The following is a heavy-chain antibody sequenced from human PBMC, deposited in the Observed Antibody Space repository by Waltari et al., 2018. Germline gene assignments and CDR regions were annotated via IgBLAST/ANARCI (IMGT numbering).Heavy chain of an antibody. D-gene: IGHD3-10*01. CDR1: GYTFTGYW. Sequence: QVQLVQSGAEVKKPGDSVKVPCTASGYTFTGYWMQGVRQATGQGLEWMGWINPNSGGTNYAQKFQGRVTMTRDTSISTAYMELSRLRSDDTAVYYCARYGLRGGWFDPWGQGTLVTVSS. CDR2: INPNSGGT. J-gene: IGHJ5*02. V-gene: IGHV1-2*02. CDR3: ARYGLRGGWFDP.